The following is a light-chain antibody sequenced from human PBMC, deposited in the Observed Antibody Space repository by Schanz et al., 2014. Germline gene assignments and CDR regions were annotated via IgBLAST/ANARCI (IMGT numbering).Light chain of an antibody. CDR1: QSISRC. Sequence: DIQMTQSPSSLSASVGDRVTITCRASQSISRCLNWYEQRPGKAPKLLIYAASDLQSGVPSRFSGSGSGTDFTLTISRLQPEDFATYYCQQSYSMPLTFGGGTRVEIK. CDR2: AAS. J-gene: IGKJ4*01. CDR3: QQSYSMPLT. V-gene: IGKV1-39*01.